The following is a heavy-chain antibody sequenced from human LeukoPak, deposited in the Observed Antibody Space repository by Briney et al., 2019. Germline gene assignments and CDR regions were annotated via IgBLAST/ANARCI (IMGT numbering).Heavy chain of an antibody. V-gene: IGHV1-69*13. J-gene: IGHJ4*02. CDR3: ARATRPDTAMAPFDY. CDR2: IIPIFGTA. Sequence: GASVKVSCKASGGTFISYAISWVRQAPGQGLEWMGGIIPIFGTANYAQKFQGRVTITADESTSTAYMELSSLRSEDTAVYYCARATRPDTAMAPFDYWGQGTLVTVSS. D-gene: IGHD5-18*01. CDR1: GGTFISYA.